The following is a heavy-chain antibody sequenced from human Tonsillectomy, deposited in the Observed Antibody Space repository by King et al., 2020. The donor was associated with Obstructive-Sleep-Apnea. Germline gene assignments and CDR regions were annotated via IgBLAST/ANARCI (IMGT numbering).Heavy chain of an antibody. Sequence: VQLVQSGAEVKKPGASVKVACKSSGYTFTSYGINWVRQAPGQGLEWMGWISTYNGTTYYTQKLQGRVTMTTDTSTSTVYMELSFLRSDDTAVYYCARDPEYFDIWGQGTMVTVFS. D-gene: IGHD2/OR15-2a*01. J-gene: IGHJ3*02. V-gene: IGHV1-18*04. CDR1: GYTFTSYG. CDR2: ISTYNGTT. CDR3: ARDPEYFDI.